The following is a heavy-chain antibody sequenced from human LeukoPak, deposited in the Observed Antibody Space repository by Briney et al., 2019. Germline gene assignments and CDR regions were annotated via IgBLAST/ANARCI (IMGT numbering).Heavy chain of an antibody. V-gene: IGHV4-59*01. D-gene: IGHD3-22*01. CDR1: GGSISNY. CDR3: ARGGYYDSSGYYPGYYFDY. CDR2: IYYSGSA. Sequence: SETLSLTCTVSGGSISNYWSWIRQPPGKGLEWIGYIYYSGSANYNPSLKSRVTISIDTSKNQFSLKLSSVTAADTAVYYCARGGYYDSSGYYPGYYFDYWGQGTLVTVSS. J-gene: IGHJ4*02.